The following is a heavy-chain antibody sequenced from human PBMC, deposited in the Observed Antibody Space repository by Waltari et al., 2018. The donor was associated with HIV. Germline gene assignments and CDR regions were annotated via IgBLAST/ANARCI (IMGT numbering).Heavy chain of an antibody. V-gene: IGHV4-38-2*01. J-gene: IGHJ4*02. CDR1: GYSISSGYY. CDR3: ARVGDSGYDGGYFDY. Sequence: QVQLQESGPGLVKPSETLSLTCAVSGYSISSGYYWGWIRQPPGKGLEWIGSIYHSGSTYYNPSLKSRVTISVDTSKNQFSLKLSSVTAADTAVYYCARVGDSGYDGGYFDYWGQGTLVTVSS. D-gene: IGHD5-12*01. CDR2: IYHSGST.